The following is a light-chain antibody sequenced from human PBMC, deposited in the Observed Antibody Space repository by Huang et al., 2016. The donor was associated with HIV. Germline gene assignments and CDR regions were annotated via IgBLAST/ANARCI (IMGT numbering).Light chain of an antibody. Sequence: DIQMTQSPSSLSASVGDRVTIACRASQSIRKFLNWYQQKPGEAPKLLMHSASSLQSGVPSRFSCSGSGTDFTLTITSLQPEDFATYYCQQTDNTPRTFGQGTKVVIK. CDR1: QSIRKF. CDR3: QQTDNTPRT. CDR2: SAS. J-gene: IGKJ1*01. V-gene: IGKV1-39*01.